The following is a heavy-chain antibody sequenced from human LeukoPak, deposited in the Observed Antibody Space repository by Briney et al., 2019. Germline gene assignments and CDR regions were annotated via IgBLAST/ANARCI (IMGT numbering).Heavy chain of an antibody. J-gene: IGHJ1*01. Sequence: GASVMVSCKASGGTFSSYAISWVRQAPGQGLEWMGGITPMFGTSNYAQKFRGRVTITADESTSTAYVELSSLRSEDTAVYYCARDSSEFRSLLFHWSQGTLVTVSS. CDR3: ARDSSEFRSLLFH. D-gene: IGHD1-14*01. V-gene: IGHV1-69*13. CDR1: GGTFSSYA. CDR2: ITPMFGTS.